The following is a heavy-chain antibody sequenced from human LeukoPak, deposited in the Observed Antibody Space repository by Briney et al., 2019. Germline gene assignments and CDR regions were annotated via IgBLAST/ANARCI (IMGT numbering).Heavy chain of an antibody. CDR3: ARRMLDFGDWSHFYC. CDR1: GYSIIDYC. J-gene: IGHJ4*01. CDR2: IYPGDSDT. Sequence: GESLMSPSKASGYSIIDYCISWVRQMPGKGLEWMGIIYPGDSDTRYSPSFQGQVIISADKSISTAYLQWGSLKASDTAIYYCARRMLDFGDWSHFYCWGQGTLVTVSS. D-gene: IGHD4-17*01. V-gene: IGHV5-51*01.